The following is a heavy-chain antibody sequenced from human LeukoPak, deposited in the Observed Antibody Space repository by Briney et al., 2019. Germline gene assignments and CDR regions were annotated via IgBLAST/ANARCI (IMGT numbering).Heavy chain of an antibody. CDR2: ISGSGHDI. J-gene: IGHJ5*01. D-gene: IGHD6-6*01. CDR3: TRDPRHFDS. V-gene: IGHV3-11*04. Sequence: PGGSLRLSCAASGFTFSDSYMTWVRQAPGKGVEWVAYISGSGHDINYSDSVKGRFTISRDNAKNSLYLQMSSLRDEDTAVYYCTRDPRHFDSCGQGTLVTVSS. CDR1: GFTFSDSY.